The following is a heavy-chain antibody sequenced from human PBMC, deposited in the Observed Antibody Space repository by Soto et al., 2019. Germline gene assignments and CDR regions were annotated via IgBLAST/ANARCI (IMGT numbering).Heavy chain of an antibody. Sequence: EASVKVSCKASGYTFTSYAMHWVRQAPGQRLEWMGWINAGNGNAKYSQKFQGRVTITRDTSASTAYMELSSLRSEDTAVYYCATLLVSGTAMAANNDYWGQGTLVTVSS. J-gene: IGHJ4*02. CDR2: INAGNGNA. V-gene: IGHV1-3*01. D-gene: IGHD5-18*01. CDR1: GYTFTSYA. CDR3: ATLLVSGTAMAANNDY.